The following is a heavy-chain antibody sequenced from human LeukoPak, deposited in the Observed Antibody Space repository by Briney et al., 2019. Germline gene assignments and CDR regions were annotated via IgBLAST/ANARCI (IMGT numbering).Heavy chain of an antibody. J-gene: IGHJ4*02. V-gene: IGHV1-2*02. Sequence: ASVKVSCKASGYTFTGYYMHWVRQAPGQGLEWMGWINPNSGGTNYAQKFQGRVTMTRDKSISTAYMELTRLRSDDTAVYYCARGKRVLRYFDWSIEYYFDYWGQGTLVTVSS. CDR1: GYTFTGYY. D-gene: IGHD3-9*01. CDR3: ARGKRVLRYFDWSIEYYFDY. CDR2: INPNSGGT.